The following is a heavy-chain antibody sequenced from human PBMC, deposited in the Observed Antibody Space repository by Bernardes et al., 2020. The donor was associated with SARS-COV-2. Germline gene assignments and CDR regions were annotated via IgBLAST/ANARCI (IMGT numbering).Heavy chain of an antibody. CDR2: ISSDGSIT. CDR3: VVRGIVPPNYFGP. CDR1: GFTSSSYG. J-gene: IGHJ5*02. V-gene: IGHV3-30*03. D-gene: IGHD3-10*01. Sequence: GWSPRLSCSACGFTSSSYGLHWFCQAPGKGSVWLGVISSDGSITSYVDSVKGRFTISRDNPENILYLQMNSLRPEDTAVYYCVVRGIVPPNYFGPWGQGTLVTVSS.